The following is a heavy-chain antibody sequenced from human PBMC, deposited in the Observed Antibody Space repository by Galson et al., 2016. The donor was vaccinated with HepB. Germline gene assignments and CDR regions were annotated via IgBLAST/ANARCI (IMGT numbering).Heavy chain of an antibody. CDR3: AREDWYFDL. CDR1: GGSISSGGYS. J-gene: IGHJ2*01. CDR2: VDHNGGT. Sequence: TLSLTCAVSGGSISSGGYSWSWIRQPPGKGLEWVGEVDHNGGTNFNPSLKSRVTMSLDTSKNQFSLKLSSVTAADTAVYFCAREDWYFDLWGRGTLVTVSS. V-gene: IGHV4-30-2*01.